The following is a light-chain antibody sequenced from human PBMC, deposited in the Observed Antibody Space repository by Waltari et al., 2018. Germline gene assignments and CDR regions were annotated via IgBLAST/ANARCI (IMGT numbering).Light chain of an antibody. V-gene: IGKV1-39*01. CDR2: GIS. J-gene: IGKJ4*01. Sequence: DIQMTQSPSSLSASVGDRVTITCRASQTIPRYLNWYQQKPGKAPKLLIYGISNLHSGVPSRFSGSGSGTDFTLTISSLQPEDFATYYCQQYDNLPLTFGGGTKVEIK. CDR1: QTIPRY. CDR3: QQYDNLPLT.